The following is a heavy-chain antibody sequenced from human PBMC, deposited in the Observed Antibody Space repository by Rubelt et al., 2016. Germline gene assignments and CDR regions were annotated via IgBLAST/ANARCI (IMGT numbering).Heavy chain of an antibody. Sequence: EVQLVESGGGLVQPGGSLRLSCAASGFTFSAHWMSWVRQAPGKGLEWVANIKQDGSEENYVDSVKGRFTISRDNAKNSLYLQMNSLRAEDTAVYYCARDRGIGGTKTWYYIDYWGQGTLVTVSS. CDR3: ARDRGIGGTKTWYYIDY. CDR1: GFTFSAHW. D-gene: IGHD2-8*01. CDR2: IKQDGSEE. J-gene: IGHJ4*02. V-gene: IGHV3-7*01.